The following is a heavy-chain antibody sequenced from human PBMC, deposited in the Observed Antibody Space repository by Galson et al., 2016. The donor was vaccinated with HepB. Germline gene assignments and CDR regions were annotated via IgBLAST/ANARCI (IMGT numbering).Heavy chain of an antibody. CDR2: INWNGGST. CDR1: GFTFDDYG. Sequence: SLRLSCAASGFTFDDYGLSWARQAPGKGLEWVSGINWNGGSTGYADSVKGRFTISRDNAKNSLYLQMNSLRAEGTALYYCARGMSHDYGVSADYWGQGTLVTVSS. V-gene: IGHV3-20*04. D-gene: IGHD4-17*01. CDR3: ARGMSHDYGVSADY. J-gene: IGHJ4*02.